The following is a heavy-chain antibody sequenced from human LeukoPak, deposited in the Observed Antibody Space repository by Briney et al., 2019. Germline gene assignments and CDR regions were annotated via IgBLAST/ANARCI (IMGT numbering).Heavy chain of an antibody. V-gene: IGHV1-8*01. CDR1: GYTFTSYD. D-gene: IGHD3-10*01. CDR3: ARGLGHYYGSGSYSYHFDY. Sequence: ASVKVSCKASGYTFTSYDINWVRQATGQGLEWMGWMNPNSGNTGYAQKFQGRVTMTRNTSISTAYMELSSLRSEDTAVYYCARGLGHYYGSGSYSYHFDYWGQGTLVTVSS. J-gene: IGHJ4*02. CDR2: MNPNSGNT.